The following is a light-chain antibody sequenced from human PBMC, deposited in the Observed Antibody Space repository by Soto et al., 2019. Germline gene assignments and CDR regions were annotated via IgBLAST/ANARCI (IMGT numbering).Light chain of an antibody. J-gene: IGLJ1*01. V-gene: IGLV2-14*01. Sequence: QSALTQPASVSGSPGQSITISCTGTSSDVGGYNYVSWYQQHPGKAPKLMIYEVSNRPSGVSNRFSGSKSGNTASLTISGLQAEDEADYFCNSIGSTSTRYVFGTGTKLTVL. CDR1: SSDVGGYNY. CDR2: EVS. CDR3: NSIGSTSTRYV.